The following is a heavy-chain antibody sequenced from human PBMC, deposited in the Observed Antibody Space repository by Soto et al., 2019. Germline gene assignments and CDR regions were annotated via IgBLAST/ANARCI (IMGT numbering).Heavy chain of an antibody. D-gene: IGHD6-25*01. CDR3: ARRKERSGPNYFDY. CDR2: MNPYTGKA. J-gene: IGHJ4*02. Sequence: ASVKVSCKASGYTFTTYDINWVRQAPGQGLEWMGWMNPYTGKAGYAQKFQGRVTMTRDNSISTAYMELSSLRSEDTAVYYCARRKERSGPNYFDYWGLGTLVTVSS. CDR1: GYTFTTYD. V-gene: IGHV1-8*01.